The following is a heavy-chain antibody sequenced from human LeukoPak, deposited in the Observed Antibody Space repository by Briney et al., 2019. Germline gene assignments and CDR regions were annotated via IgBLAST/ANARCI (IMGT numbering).Heavy chain of an antibody. CDR3: VRGENYFDY. J-gene: IGHJ4*02. CDR1: GYIFSSYD. Sequence: ASVTVSCKASGYIFSSYDINWVRQATGQGLEWMAWMNPNSGNTGYAQRFQGRVTLTRNTSISTVYMELNSLRSDDTAVYYCVRGENYFDYWGQGTLVTVSS. CDR2: MNPNSGNT. V-gene: IGHV1-8*02.